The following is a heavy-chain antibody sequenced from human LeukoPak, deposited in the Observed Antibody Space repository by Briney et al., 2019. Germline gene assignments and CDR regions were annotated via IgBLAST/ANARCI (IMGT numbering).Heavy chain of an antibody. CDR1: GFTFSSYW. Sequence: PGGSLRLSCAASGFTFSSYWMSWVRQAPGNGLEWVANIKQDGSEKYYVDSVEGRFTISRDNGKNSVYLQMNSLRVEDTAVYYCARGGYNYYYWGQGTLVTVSS. D-gene: IGHD5-24*01. V-gene: IGHV3-7*01. J-gene: IGHJ4*02. CDR2: IKQDGSEK. CDR3: ARGGYNYYY.